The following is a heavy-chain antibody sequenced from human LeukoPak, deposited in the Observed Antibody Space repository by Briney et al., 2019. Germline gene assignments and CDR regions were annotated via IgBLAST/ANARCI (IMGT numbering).Heavy chain of an antibody. CDR1: GDSVSRNTTA. CDR3: ARGFGDHGLDY. CDR2: TYYVSQWIY. D-gene: IGHD2-21*02. Sequence: SQTLSLTCAISGDSVSRNTTAWNSIRQSPSSGLEWLRRTYYVSQWIYHYAVSVKSRIPINPDTTKYQFTLPPYSLTPQHTIIYDCARGFGDHGLDYWDQGALVTVSS. J-gene: IGHJ4*02. V-gene: IGHV6-1*01.